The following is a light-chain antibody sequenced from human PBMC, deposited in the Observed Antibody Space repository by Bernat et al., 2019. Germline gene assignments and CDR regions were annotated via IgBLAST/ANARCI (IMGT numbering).Light chain of an antibody. V-gene: IGLV2-14*01. CDR1: SSDIGAYNY. CDR3: SSYRGSRTWV. Sequence: QSALTQPASVSGSPGQSITISCTGTSSDIGAYNYVSWYQQHPGEAPKLMFYDVSNRPSGVSNRFSGSKSGNTASLTISGLQAEDEADYYCSSYRGSRTWVFGGGTKLTVL. J-gene: IGLJ3*02. CDR2: DVS.